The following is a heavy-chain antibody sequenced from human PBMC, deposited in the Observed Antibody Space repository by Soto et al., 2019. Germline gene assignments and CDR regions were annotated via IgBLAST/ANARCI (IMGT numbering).Heavy chain of an antibody. D-gene: IGHD3-16*01. CDR2: IYPGDSDT. CDR3: ARGDRYYYYYYGMDV. CDR1: GYSFTSHW. V-gene: IGHV5-51*03. Sequence: EVQLVQSGAEVKKPGESLKISCKGSGYSFTSHWIGWVRQMPGKGLEWMGIIYPGDSDTRYSPSFQGQVTISADKSISTASLQWSSLKASDTAMYYCARGDRYYYYYYGMDVWGQGTTVTVSS. J-gene: IGHJ6*02.